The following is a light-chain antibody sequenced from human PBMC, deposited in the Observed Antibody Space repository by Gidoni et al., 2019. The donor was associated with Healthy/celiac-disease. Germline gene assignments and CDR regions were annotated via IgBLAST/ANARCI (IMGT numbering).Light chain of an antibody. CDR3: QKYNSALFT. CDR1: QGISNY. V-gene: IGKV1-27*01. J-gene: IGKJ3*01. Sequence: DIQMTQSPSSLSASVGDRVTITCRPSQGISNYLAWYQQKPGKVPKLLIYVASTLQSGVPSRFSGIGSGTDFTLTISSLQPEDVATYYCQKYNSALFTFGPGTKVDIK. CDR2: VAS.